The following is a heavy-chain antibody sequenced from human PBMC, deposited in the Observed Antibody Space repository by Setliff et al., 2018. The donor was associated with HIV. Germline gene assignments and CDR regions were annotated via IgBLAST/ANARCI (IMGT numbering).Heavy chain of an antibody. D-gene: IGHD5-12*01. V-gene: IGHV4-59*11. CDR1: GGSISSHY. J-gene: IGHJ4*02. Sequence: SETLSLTCTVSGGSISSHYWSWIRQPPGKGLEWIGSIYYSGSTNYNPSLKSRVTISVDTSKNQLSLKLSSVTAADTAVYYCARVGGGYAVDYWGQGTLVTVSS. CDR3: ARVGGGYAVDY. CDR2: IYYSGST.